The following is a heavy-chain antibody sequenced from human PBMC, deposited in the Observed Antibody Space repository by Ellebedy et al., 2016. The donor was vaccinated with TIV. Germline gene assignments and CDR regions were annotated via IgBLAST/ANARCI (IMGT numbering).Heavy chain of an antibody. J-gene: IGHJ4*02. D-gene: IGHD3-10*01. CDR2: ISWNSGSI. V-gene: IGHV3-9*01. Sequence: GGSLRLXXAASGFTFDDYAMHWVRQAPGKGLEWVSGISWNSGSIGYADSVKGRFTISRDNAKNSLYLQMNSLGAEDTALYYCAKDLTMVRGVMDYWGQGTLVTVSS. CDR3: AKDLTMVRGVMDY. CDR1: GFTFDDYA.